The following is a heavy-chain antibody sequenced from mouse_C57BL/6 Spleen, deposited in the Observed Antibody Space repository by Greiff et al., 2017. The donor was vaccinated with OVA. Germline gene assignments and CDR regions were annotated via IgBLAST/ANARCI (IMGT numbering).Heavy chain of an antibody. V-gene: IGHV1-55*01. D-gene: IGHD1-1*01. Sequence: QVQLQQPGAELVKPGASVKMSCKASGYTFTSYWITWVKQRPGQGLEWIGDIYPGSGSTNYNEKFKSKATLTVDTSSSTAYMQLSSLTSEDSAVYYCARGDTTVVASFDYWGQGTTLTVSS. CDR3: ARGDTTVVASFDY. CDR2: IYPGSGST. J-gene: IGHJ2*01. CDR1: GYTFTSYW.